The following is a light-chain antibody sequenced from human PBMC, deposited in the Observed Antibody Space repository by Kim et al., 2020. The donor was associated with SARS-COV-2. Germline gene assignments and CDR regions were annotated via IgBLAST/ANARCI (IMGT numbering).Light chain of an antibody. CDR1: HIGGKS. Sequence: APGQPATLTCGGDHIGGKSVLWYQQMPGQAPVVVIFSDRDRPPGIPARFSGSNSDNTATLTISGVEAGDEADYYCQVWDSSSDHVVFGGGTKLTVL. CDR2: SDR. CDR3: QVWDSSSDHVV. J-gene: IGLJ2*01. V-gene: IGLV3-21*04.